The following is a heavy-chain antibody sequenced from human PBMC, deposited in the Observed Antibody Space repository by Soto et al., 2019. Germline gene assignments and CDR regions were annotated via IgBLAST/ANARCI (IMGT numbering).Heavy chain of an antibody. CDR3: TTERLFYFDSSGFDY. D-gene: IGHD3-22*01. CDR1: GFTFSTAW. J-gene: IGHJ4*02. CDR2: IKNKIDDGTA. V-gene: IGHV3-15*07. Sequence: GGFLRLSCAASGFTFSTAWMNWVRQVPGKGLEWVGRIKNKIDDGTADYAAPVKGRFTISRDDSENTLYLQMTSLKTEDTAVYYCTTERLFYFDSSGFDYWGQGTLVTVS.